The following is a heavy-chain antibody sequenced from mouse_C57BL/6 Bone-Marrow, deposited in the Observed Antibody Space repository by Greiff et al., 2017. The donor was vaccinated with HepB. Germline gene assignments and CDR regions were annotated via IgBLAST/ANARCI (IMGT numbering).Heavy chain of an antibody. J-gene: IGHJ2*01. CDR1: GFTFSSYA. D-gene: IGHD1-1*01. Sequence: VQLKESGGGLVKPGGSLKLSCAASGFTFSSYAMSWVRQTPEKRLEWVATISDGGSYTYYPDNVKGRFTISRDNAKNNLYLQMSHLKSEDTAMYYCARVDYYYEDYWGQGTTLTVSS. CDR3: ARVDYYYEDY. CDR2: ISDGGSYT. V-gene: IGHV5-4*01.